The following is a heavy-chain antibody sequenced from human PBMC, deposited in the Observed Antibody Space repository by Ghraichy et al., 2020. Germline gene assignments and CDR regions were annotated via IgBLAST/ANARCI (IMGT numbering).Heavy chain of an antibody. CDR3: ARGTVTSSWFLVY. Sequence: SETLSLTCAVYGESLSGYFWSWIRQPPGKGLEWIGEIIPTGSTNYNPSLKSRVTISVDPSKNQFSLKLTSLTAADTAVYYCARGTVTSSWFLVYWGQGTLVTVSS. J-gene: IGHJ4*02. CDR1: GESLSGYF. D-gene: IGHD6-13*01. V-gene: IGHV4-34*01. CDR2: IIPTGST.